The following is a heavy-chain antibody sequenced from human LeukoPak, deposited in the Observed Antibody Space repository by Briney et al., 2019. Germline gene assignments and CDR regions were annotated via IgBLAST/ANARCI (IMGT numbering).Heavy chain of an antibody. D-gene: IGHD1-20*01. CDR1: GFTFRSHW. CDR3: ARHDNWAFDY. CDR2: INQDGSAK. J-gene: IGHJ4*02. V-gene: IGHV3-7*01. Sequence: PGGSLRLSCTASGFTFRSHWMTWVRQAPGEGLEWVANINQDGSAKYYVDSVKGRFTISRDNTKNSLYLQINSLRAEDTAVYYCARHDNWAFDYWGQGTLVTVSS.